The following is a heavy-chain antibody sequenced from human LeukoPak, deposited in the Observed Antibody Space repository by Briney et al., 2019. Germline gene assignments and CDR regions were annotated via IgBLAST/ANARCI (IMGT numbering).Heavy chain of an antibody. CDR2: INPNSGGT. CDR3: ARDLSGISSATDAFDM. Sequence: GAPVKVSCRASGYTFTAYYIHWVRQAPGQGLEWMGRINPNSGGTDSTQNFQARVTMTRDTSMDTAYMELSSLRSDDTALYYCARDLSGISSATDAFDMWGQGTKVTVSS. D-gene: IGHD1-14*01. J-gene: IGHJ3*02. V-gene: IGHV1-2*06. CDR1: GYTFTAYY.